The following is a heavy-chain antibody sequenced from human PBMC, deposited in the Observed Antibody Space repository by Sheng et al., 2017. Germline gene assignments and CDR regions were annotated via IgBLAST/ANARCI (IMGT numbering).Heavy chain of an antibody. V-gene: IGHV3-73*02. Sequence: EVQLVESGGGLVQPGGSRRNYSCAASGFTFSGSAMHWVRQASGKGLEWVGRIRSKANSYATAYAASVKGRFTISRDDSKNTAYLQMNSLKTEDTAVYYCTLVRGVIITGWGQGTLVTVSS. CDR3: TLVRGVIITG. J-gene: IGHJ4*02. CDR1: GFTFSGSA. CDR2: IRSKANSYAT. D-gene: IGHD3-10*01.